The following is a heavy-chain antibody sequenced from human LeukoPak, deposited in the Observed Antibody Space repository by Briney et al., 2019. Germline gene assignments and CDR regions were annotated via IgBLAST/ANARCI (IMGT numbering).Heavy chain of an antibody. CDR1: GFTFSSYA. V-gene: IGHV3-48*04. CDR3: ASPFRYSDAFDI. J-gene: IGHJ3*02. CDR2: ISSSGSTI. D-gene: IGHD2-15*01. Sequence: PGGSLRLSCAASGFTFSSYAMNWVRQAPGKGLEWVSYISSSGSTIYYADSVKGRFTISRDNAKNSLYLQMNSLRAEDTAVYYCASPFRYSDAFDIWGQGTMVTVSS.